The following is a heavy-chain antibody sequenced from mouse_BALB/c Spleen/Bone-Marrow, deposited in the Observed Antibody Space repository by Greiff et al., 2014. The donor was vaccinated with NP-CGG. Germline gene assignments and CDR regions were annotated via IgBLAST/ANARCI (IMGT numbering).Heavy chain of an antibody. CDR2: ISSGSSTI. J-gene: IGHJ2*01. CDR3: VRSGSSSGYFDY. V-gene: IGHV5-17*02. D-gene: IGHD1-1*01. Sequence: EVQRVESGGGLVQPGGSRKLSCAASGFTFSSFGMHWVRQAPEKGLGWVAYISSGSSTIYYGDTVMGRFTISRDNPKNTLFLQMTSLRSEDTATYYCVRSGSSSGYFDYWGQGTTLTVSS. CDR1: GFTFSSFG.